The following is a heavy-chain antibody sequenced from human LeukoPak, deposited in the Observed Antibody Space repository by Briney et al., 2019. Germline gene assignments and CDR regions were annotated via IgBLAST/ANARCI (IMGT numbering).Heavy chain of an antibody. V-gene: IGHV1-69*04. J-gene: IGHJ4*02. CDR3: AREMATPKGMPFDY. CDR2: IIPILGIA. Sequence: SVKVSCKASGYTFTSYGISWVRQAPGQGLEWMGRIIPILGIANYAQKFQGRVTITADKSTSTAYMELSSLRSEDTAVYYCAREMATPKGMPFDYWGQGTLVTVSS. D-gene: IGHD5-24*01. CDR1: GYTFTSYG.